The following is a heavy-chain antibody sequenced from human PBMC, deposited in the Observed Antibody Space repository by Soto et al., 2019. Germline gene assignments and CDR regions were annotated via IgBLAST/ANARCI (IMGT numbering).Heavy chain of an antibody. J-gene: IGHJ6*02. CDR2: IHHDGGT. Sequence: QVQLQESGPGLVEPAGTLTLTCAVSGGPIRSYNWWRWVRQPPGKGLEWIGEIHHDGGTKYNTSLKSRVTISVDNAKNLLSLNLNSVTAADAAIYYCARMPYSYCAMDVWGQGTTVTVSS. V-gene: IGHV4-4*02. D-gene: IGHD2-2*01. CDR1: GGPIRSYNW. CDR3: ARMPYSYCAMDV.